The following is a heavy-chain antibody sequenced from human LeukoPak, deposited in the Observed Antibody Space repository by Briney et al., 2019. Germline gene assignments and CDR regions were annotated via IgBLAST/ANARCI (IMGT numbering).Heavy chain of an antibody. D-gene: IGHD1-26*01. V-gene: IGHV3-30*02. CDR3: ARGPSGSYSLDY. J-gene: IGHJ4*02. Sequence: GGSLRLSCAASGFTFSSYGMHWVRQAPGKGLEWVAFIRYDGSNKYYADSVKGRFTISRDNAKNSLYLQVNSLRAEDTAVYYCARGPSGSYSLDYWGQGTLVTVSS. CDR2: IRYDGSNK. CDR1: GFTFSSYG.